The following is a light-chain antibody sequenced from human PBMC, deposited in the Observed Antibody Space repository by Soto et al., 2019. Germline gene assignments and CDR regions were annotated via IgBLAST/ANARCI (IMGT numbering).Light chain of an antibody. CDR3: QKYNSALLFT. J-gene: IGKJ3*01. Sequence: DIQMTQSPSSLSASVGDRVTITCRASQGISNYLAWYQQKPGKVPKLLIYAASTLQSGVPSRFSGSGSGTDFTLTISSLQLEDVATYYCQKYNSALLFTFGPGTKVDIK. CDR2: AAS. V-gene: IGKV1-27*01. CDR1: QGISNY.